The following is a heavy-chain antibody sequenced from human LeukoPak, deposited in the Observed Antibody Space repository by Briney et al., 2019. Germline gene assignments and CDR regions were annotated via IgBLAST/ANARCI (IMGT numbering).Heavy chain of an antibody. V-gene: IGHV3-15*01. CDR1: GSTFSNAW. J-gene: IGHJ4*02. Sequence: GGSLRLSCAASGSTFSNAWMSWVRQAPGKGLEWVGRIKSKTDGGTTDYAAPVKGRFTISRDDSKNTLYLQMNSLKTEDTAVYYCTTAPWITMIEDWGQGTLVTVSS. CDR3: TTAPWITMIED. CDR2: IKSKTDGGTT. D-gene: IGHD3-22*01.